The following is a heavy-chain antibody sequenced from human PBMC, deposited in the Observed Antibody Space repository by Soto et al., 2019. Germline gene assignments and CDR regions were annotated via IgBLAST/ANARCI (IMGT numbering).Heavy chain of an antibody. Sequence: QLQLQESGPGLAKPSETLSLTCTVSGGSISSSPYYWGWIRQPPGKGLEWIGNIYYNGNTFYNPSLKSRVTISIDTSKNQFSLKLSSVTAADTAVYYCARHGPLSNNWNQLDYWGQGTLVTVSS. J-gene: IGHJ4*02. CDR1: GGSISSSPYY. CDR3: ARHGPLSNNWNQLDY. D-gene: IGHD1-1*01. V-gene: IGHV4-39*01. CDR2: IYYNGNT.